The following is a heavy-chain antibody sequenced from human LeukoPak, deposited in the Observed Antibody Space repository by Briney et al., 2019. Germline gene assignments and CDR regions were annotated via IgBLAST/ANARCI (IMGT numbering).Heavy chain of an antibody. D-gene: IGHD2-8*02. CDR2: IRYDGSNK. Sequence: PGGSLRLSCAASGLTFSSYGMHWVRQAPGKGLEWVAFIRYDGSNKFYADSVKGRFTISRDTSKNTLYLQMNSLGSEDSAMYYCAKAGYCSATGCPDYFYMDVWGRGTTVTVSS. CDR1: GLTFSSYG. J-gene: IGHJ6*03. V-gene: IGHV3-30*02. CDR3: AKAGYCSATGCPDYFYMDV.